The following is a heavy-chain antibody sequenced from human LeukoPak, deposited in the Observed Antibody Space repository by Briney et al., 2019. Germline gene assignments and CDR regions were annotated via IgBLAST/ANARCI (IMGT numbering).Heavy chain of an antibody. V-gene: IGHV4-59*01. J-gene: IGHJ4*02. CDR3: AREGIAVAPFFDY. D-gene: IGHD6-19*01. Sequence: SETLSLTCTVSGGSISSYYWSWIRQPPGKGLEWIGYIYYSGSTNYNPSLKSRVTISVDTSKNQFSLKLSSVTAADTAVYYCAREGIAVAPFFDYWAREPWSPSPQ. CDR2: IYYSGST. CDR1: GGSISSYY.